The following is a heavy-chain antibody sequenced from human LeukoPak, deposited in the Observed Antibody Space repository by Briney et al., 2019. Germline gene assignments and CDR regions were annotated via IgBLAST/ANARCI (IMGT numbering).Heavy chain of an antibody. CDR3: ARGAVAAPVDY. D-gene: IGHD2-15*01. CDR2: INHSVST. V-gene: IGHV4-34*01. Sequence: PSETLSLTCAVYGGSFSGYYWSWIRQPPGKGLEWIGEINHSVSTNYNPCLKSRVTISVDTSKNQFSLKLSSVTAADTAVYYCARGAVAAPVDYWGQGTLVTVPP. J-gene: IGHJ4*02. CDR1: GGSFSGYY.